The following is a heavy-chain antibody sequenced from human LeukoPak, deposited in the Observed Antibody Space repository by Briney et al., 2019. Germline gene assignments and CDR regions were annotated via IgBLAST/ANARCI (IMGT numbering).Heavy chain of an antibody. V-gene: IGHV4-4*07. CDR1: GGSFSGYY. Sequence: PSETLSLTCAVYGGSFSGYYWSWIRQPAGKGLEWVGRLYTSGSTNYNPSLKSRVTMSVDTSKNQFSLKLNSVTAADTAVYYCAREDPSGGLDYWGQGTLVTVSS. J-gene: IGHJ4*02. CDR3: AREDPSGGLDY. CDR2: LYTSGST. D-gene: IGHD3-10*01.